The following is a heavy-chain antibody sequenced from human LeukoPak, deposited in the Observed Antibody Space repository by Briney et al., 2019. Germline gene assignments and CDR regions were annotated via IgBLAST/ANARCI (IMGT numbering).Heavy chain of an antibody. CDR2: IYYSGST. D-gene: IGHD5-18*01. Sequence: SETLSLTCTVSGGSSSSGDYYWSWIRQPPGKGLEWIGYIYYSGSTYYNPSLKSRVTISVDTSKNQFSLKLSSVTAADTAVYSCARSKGYSYAYDYWGQGTLVTVSS. V-gene: IGHV4-30-4*01. CDR1: GGSSSSGDYY. CDR3: ARSKGYSYAYDY. J-gene: IGHJ4*02.